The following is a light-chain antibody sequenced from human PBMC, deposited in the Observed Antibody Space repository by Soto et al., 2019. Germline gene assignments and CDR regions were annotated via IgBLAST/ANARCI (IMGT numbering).Light chain of an antibody. J-gene: IGKJ1*01. Sequence: DIQMTQSPSSLSASVGDRVTITCRASQNIRSYLNWYQQKPGKAPQLLIYATSSLQTGGPSRFSASGSGTDFSLVISDLQPEDSANYYCQQGYSSRWTSGRGTKVEI. CDR3: QQGYSSRWT. CDR2: ATS. V-gene: IGKV1-39*01. CDR1: QNIRSY.